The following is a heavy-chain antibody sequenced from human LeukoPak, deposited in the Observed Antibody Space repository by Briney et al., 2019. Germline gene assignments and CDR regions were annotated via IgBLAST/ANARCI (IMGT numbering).Heavy chain of an antibody. CDR2: IYYSGST. Sequence: SETLSLTCTVSGGSISSYYWSWIRQPPGKGLEWIGYIYYSGSTNYNPSLKSRATISVDTSKNQFSLKLSSVTAEDTAVYYCARADWPTILDYWGQGTLVTVSS. J-gene: IGHJ4*02. CDR3: ARADWPTILDY. V-gene: IGHV4-59*01. D-gene: IGHD3-9*01. CDR1: GGSISSYY.